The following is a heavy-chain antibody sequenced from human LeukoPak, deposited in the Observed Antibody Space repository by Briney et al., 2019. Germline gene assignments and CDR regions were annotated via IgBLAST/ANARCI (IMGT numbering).Heavy chain of an antibody. V-gene: IGHV3-30*03. CDR2: RSHDGGIE. D-gene: IGHD3-22*01. Sequence: GGSLRLSCTASGFIFTSYGMHWVRQAPGKGLEWVALRSHDGGIEDYADSVKGRFTISRDNSRNTLYLQMNSLKPEDTAVYYCASSNEFYYDTSTYVDYWGQGTLDTVSS. CDR1: GFIFTSYG. J-gene: IGHJ4*02. CDR3: ASSNEFYYDTSTYVDY.